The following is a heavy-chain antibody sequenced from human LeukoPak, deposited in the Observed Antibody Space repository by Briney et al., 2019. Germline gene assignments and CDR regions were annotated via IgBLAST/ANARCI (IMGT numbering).Heavy chain of an antibody. J-gene: IGHJ3*02. CDR1: GFSFSGYW. Sequence: GGSLRLSCVASGFSFSGYWMSWVRQAPGEGLDWVSSISSSGSYIYYADSVKGRFTISRDNAKNSLYLQMNSLRAEDTAVYYCARGHYYGSGSYPIWGQGTMVTVSS. V-gene: IGHV3-21*01. CDR3: ARGHYYGSGSYPI. CDR2: ISSSGSYI. D-gene: IGHD3-10*01.